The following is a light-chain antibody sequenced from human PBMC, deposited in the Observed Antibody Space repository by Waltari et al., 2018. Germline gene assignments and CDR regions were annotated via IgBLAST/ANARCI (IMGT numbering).Light chain of an antibody. CDR1: SSDVGSYNR. CDR2: EVN. V-gene: IGLV2-18*02. J-gene: IGLJ2*01. Sequence: QSALTQPPSVSGSPGQSVTISCTGTSSDVGSYNRVSWYQQPPGTAPKLMIYEVNKRPSRVPDRFSGSRSGNTASLTISGLQAEDEGDYYCASYTGGTTILFGGGTRLTIL. CDR3: ASYTGGTTIL.